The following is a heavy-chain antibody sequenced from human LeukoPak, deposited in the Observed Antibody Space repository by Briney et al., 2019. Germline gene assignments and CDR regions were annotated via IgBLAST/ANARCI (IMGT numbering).Heavy chain of an antibody. CDR1: GGSISSGGYY. D-gene: IGHD2-2*01. Sequence: SQTLSLTCTVSGGSISSGGYYWSWIRQHPGKGLEWIGYIYYSGSTYYNPSLKSRVTISVDTSKNQFSLKLSSVTAADTAVYYCARGRLGYCSSTRSCGMDVWGQGTTVTVSS. CDR2: IYYSGST. CDR3: ARGRLGYCSSTRSCGMDV. V-gene: IGHV4-31*03. J-gene: IGHJ6*02.